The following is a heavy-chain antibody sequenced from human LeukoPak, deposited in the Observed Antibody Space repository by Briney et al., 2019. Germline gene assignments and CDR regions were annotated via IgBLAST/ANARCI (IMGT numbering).Heavy chain of an antibody. CDR1: GFDFSTYS. V-gene: IGHV3-30-3*01. J-gene: IGHJ4*02. Sequence: GGSLRLSCTDSGFDFSTYSMHWVRQVPGKGLEWLAGISYDGSNRYYADSVKGRFTISRDNSKNTLYLQMNSLRPEDTAMIYCARARQPGQSSSWYVGYFDHWGQGTMVTVSS. CDR3: ARARQPGQSSSWYVGYFDH. D-gene: IGHD6-13*01. CDR2: ISYDGSNR.